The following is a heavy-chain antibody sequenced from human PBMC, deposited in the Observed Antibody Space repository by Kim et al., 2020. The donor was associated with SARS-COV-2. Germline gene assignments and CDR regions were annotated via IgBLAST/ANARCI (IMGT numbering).Heavy chain of an antibody. J-gene: IGHJ4*02. V-gene: IGHV4-39*01. CDR3: ARHPGLLTPFDY. CDR1: GGSISSSSYY. Sequence: SETLSLTCTVSGGSISSSSYYWGWIRQPPGKGLEWIGSIYYSGSTYYNPSLKSRVTISVDTSKNQFSLKLSSVTAADTAVYYCARHPGLLTPFDYWGQGTLVTVSS. D-gene: IGHD2-15*01. CDR2: IYYSGST.